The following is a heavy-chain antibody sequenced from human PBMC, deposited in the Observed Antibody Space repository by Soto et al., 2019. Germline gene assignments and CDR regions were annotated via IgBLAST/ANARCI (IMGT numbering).Heavy chain of an antibody. CDR2: FDPEDGET. V-gene: IGHV1-24*01. CDR3: ATYRGYSYGFDY. CDR1: GGTFSSYT. D-gene: IGHD5-18*01. J-gene: IGHJ4*02. Sequence: GASVKVSCKASGGTFSSYTISWVRQAPGKGLEWMGGFDPEDGETIYAQKFQGRVTMTEDTSTDTAYMELSSLRSEDTAVYYCATYRGYSYGFDYWGQGTLVTVSS.